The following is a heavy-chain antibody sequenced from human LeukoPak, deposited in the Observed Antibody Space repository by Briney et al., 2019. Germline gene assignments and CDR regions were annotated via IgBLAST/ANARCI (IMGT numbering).Heavy chain of an antibody. CDR2: IHISGST. CDR3: ARADRGVYSGNVVVFDI. D-gene: IGHD3-22*01. V-gene: IGHV4-61*02. Sequence: PSQTLSLTCTVSGGPINSGSYSWTWIRQPAGKGLEWIGRIHISGSTHYTPSLKSRVTISVDTSKNQFSLKLSSVTAADTAVYYCARADRGVYSGNVVVFDIWGQGTMVTVSS. J-gene: IGHJ3*02. CDR1: GGPINSGSYS.